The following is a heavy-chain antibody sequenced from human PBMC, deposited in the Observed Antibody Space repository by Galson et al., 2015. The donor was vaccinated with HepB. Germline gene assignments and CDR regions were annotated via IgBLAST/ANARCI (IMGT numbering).Heavy chain of an antibody. CDR2: ITSSGGNS. D-gene: IGHD2-15*01. CDR1: GFSFTRYA. J-gene: IGHJ4*02. V-gene: IGHV3-23*01. CDR3: AKDGITVANNPYHFHY. Sequence: SLRLSCAASGFSFTRYALTWVRQAPGKGLVWVSCITSSGGNSYYTDSVKGRFTVSRDNSKNTLLLQLNSLRAEDTAMYFCAKDGITVANNPYHFHYWGQGTLVTVSS.